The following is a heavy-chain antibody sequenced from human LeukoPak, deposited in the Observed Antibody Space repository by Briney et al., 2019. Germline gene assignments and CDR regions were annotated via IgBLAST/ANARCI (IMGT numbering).Heavy chain of an antibody. CDR3: ARSSGGKTYYDFWSGYSGDAFDI. Sequence: GASVKVSCKASVYTFTGYYMHWVRQAPGQGLEWMGWINPNSGGTNYAQKFQGRVTMTRDTSISTAYMELSRLRSDDTAVYYCARSSGGKTYYDFWSGYSGDAFDIWGQGTMVTVSS. V-gene: IGHV1-2*02. CDR2: INPNSGGT. D-gene: IGHD3-3*01. CDR1: VYTFTGYY. J-gene: IGHJ3*02.